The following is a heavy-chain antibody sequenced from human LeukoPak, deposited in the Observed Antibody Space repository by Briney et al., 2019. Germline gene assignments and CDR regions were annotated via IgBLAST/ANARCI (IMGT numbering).Heavy chain of an antibody. CDR2: ISRSGSTK. J-gene: IGHJ6*03. Sequence: GGSLRFSCAASGFTFSDYNMRWVRQAPGKGLEWVSSISRSGSTKYYADSLKGRFTISRDNAKNSLFLQMNSLRAEDTAVYYCARVLRYCSGGNCYSGGLGYMDVWGKGTTVTISS. CDR3: ARVLRYCSGGNCYSGGLGYMDV. D-gene: IGHD2-15*01. V-gene: IGHV3-11*01. CDR1: GFTFSDYN.